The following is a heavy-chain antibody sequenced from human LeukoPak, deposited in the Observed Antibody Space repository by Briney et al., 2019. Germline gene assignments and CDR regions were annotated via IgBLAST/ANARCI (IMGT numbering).Heavy chain of an antibody. V-gene: IGHV3-23*01. Sequence: GGSLRLSCAASGFTFSSYAMRWVRQAPGKGLEWVSAISGSGGSTYYADSVKGRFTISRDNSKNTLDLQMSSLRAEDTAVYYCAKDYQWASDIWGQGTMVTVSS. CDR2: ISGSGGST. D-gene: IGHD6-19*01. CDR3: AKDYQWASDI. J-gene: IGHJ3*02. CDR1: GFTFSSYA.